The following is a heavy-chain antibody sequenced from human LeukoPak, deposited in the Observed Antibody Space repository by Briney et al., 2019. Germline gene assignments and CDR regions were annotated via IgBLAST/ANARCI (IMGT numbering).Heavy chain of an antibody. V-gene: IGHV3-9*01. CDR1: GFTFDDYA. CDR3: AKGLLYASGTYYPAGDAFDI. D-gene: IGHD3-10*01. Sequence: TGGSLRLSCAASGFTFDDYAMHWVRQVPGKGLEWVSGISWNAGSIGYADSVKGRFTIFRDNPKNSLYLQMNELRPEDKALYYCAKGLLYASGTYYPAGDAFDIWGQGTLVTVSS. J-gene: IGHJ3*02. CDR2: ISWNAGSI.